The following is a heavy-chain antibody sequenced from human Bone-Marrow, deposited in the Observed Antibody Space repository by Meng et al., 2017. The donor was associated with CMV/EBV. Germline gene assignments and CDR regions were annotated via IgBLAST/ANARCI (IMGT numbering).Heavy chain of an antibody. CDR3: AKGAWLAD. Sequence: GESLKISCVASGFIFNTYDMSWVRQAPGRGLEWVSVISADSRATYYAGSLKGRFTISSDNSKNTLFLDMNSLRAEDTALYYCAKGAWLADWGQG. V-gene: IGHV3-23*01. D-gene: IGHD3-22*01. J-gene: IGHJ4*02. CDR1: GFIFNTYD. CDR2: ISADSRAT.